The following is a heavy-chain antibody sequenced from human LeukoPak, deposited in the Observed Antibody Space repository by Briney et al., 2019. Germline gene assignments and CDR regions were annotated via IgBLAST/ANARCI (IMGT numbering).Heavy chain of an antibody. CDR3: ARDVEYYYDSSGYPPPDY. V-gene: IGHV1-18*01. J-gene: IGHJ4*02. Sequence: ASAKVSCKASGYTFTSYGISWVRQAPGQGLEWMGWISAYNGNTNYAQKLQGRVTMTTDTSTSTAYMELRSLRSDDTAVYYCARDVEYYYDSSGYPPPDYWGRGTLVTVSS. D-gene: IGHD3-22*01. CDR2: ISAYNGNT. CDR1: GYTFTSYG.